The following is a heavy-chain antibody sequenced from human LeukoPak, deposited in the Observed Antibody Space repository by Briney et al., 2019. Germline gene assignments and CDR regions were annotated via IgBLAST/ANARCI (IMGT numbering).Heavy chain of an antibody. Sequence: PGGSLRLSCAASGFTFSTYWMHWVRQTPGKGLVWVSRINSDGTAISYADSVKGRFTISRDNAKNTLYLQMNSLRAEDTAVYYCAKEPYDILTGYYYDYWGQGTLVTVSS. D-gene: IGHD3-9*01. CDR3: AKEPYDILTGYYYDY. CDR1: GFTFSTYW. V-gene: IGHV3-74*01. CDR2: INSDGTAI. J-gene: IGHJ4*02.